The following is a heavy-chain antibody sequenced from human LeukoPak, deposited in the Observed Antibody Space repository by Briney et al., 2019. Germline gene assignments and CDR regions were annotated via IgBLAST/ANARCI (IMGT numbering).Heavy chain of an antibody. J-gene: IGHJ4*02. D-gene: IGHD4-17*01. V-gene: IGHV3-74*01. Sequence: PGGSLRLSCAASGFTFSSYWMHWVRQAPGKGLVWVSRINSDGSSTNYADSVKGRFTISRDNAKKTLYLQMSSLRAEDTAVYYCARAYGDYLPYFDYWGQGTLVTVSS. CDR2: INSDGSST. CDR1: GFTFSSYW. CDR3: ARAYGDYLPYFDY.